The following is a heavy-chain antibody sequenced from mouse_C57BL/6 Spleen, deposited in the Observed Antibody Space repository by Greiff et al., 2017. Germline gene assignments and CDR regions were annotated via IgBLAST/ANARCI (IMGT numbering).Heavy chain of an antibody. V-gene: IGHV5-12*01. J-gene: IGHJ4*01. CDR2: ISNGGGST. CDR1: GFTFSDYY. CDR3: ARGGSAMGY. Sequence: EVHLVESGGGLVQPGGSLQLSCAASGFTFSDYYMYWVRQTPEKRLEWVAYISNGGGSTYYPDTVKGRVTISRDNAKNTLYLQMSRLKSEDTAMYYCARGGSAMGYWGHGTSVTVSS.